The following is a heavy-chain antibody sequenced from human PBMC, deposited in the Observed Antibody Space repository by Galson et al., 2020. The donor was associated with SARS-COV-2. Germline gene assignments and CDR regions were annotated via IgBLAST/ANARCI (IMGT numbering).Heavy chain of an antibody. Sequence: SETLSLICNVSGGSISSNPYLWGWVRQSPGKGLEWIGNIYSSGNPFYNPSLKSRVTMSVDTSKNQFSLKLTSVTAADTAVYFCARGRSAAVSARGWFDSWGQGTLVTVSS. CDR2: IYSSGNP. V-gene: IGHV4-39*01. CDR1: GGSISSNPYL. J-gene: IGHJ5*01. D-gene: IGHD6-13*01. CDR3: ARGRSAAVSARGWFDS.